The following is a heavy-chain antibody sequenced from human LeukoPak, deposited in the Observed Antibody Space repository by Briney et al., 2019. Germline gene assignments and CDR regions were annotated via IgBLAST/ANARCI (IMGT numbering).Heavy chain of an antibody. D-gene: IGHD6-19*01. Sequence: SETLSLTCTVTGGSISGYYWSWLRQPPGKGLEGVGFIYYSGTTNYNPSLKSRVTVSVDTSKNQFSLMLSSVTAADTAVYYCARMTSYSSGCYFDYWGQGTLVTVSS. J-gene: IGHJ4*02. CDR1: GGSISGYY. CDR3: ARMTSYSSGCYFDY. CDR2: IYYSGTT. V-gene: IGHV4-59*01.